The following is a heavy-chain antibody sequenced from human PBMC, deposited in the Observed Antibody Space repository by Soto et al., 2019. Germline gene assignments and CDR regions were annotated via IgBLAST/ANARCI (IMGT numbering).Heavy chain of an antibody. CDR3: SRWDGYGDY. CDR2: ISVGGDRQ. D-gene: IGHD3-16*01. Sequence: DVQLLQSGGGLVQPGGSLRVSCAASGFSVSSYSMTWVRQAPGKGLEYVSGISVGGDRQFYADSVKGRFTVSRDNSKNILYLQMDSLAIDDTDIYYCSRWDGYGDYWGQGTLVTVSS. CDR1: GFSVSSYS. J-gene: IGHJ4*02. V-gene: IGHV3-23*01.